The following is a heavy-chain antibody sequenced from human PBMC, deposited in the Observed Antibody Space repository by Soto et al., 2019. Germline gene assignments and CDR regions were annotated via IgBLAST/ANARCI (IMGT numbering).Heavy chain of an antibody. Sequence: PGGSLRLSCAASGFTFSSYSMNWVRQAPGKGLEWVSYISSSSSTIYYADSVKGRFTISRDNAKNSLYLQMNSLRDEDTAVYYCARPNRGRETYYDDSSGYYPAYGMDGWGQGTTVTVSS. D-gene: IGHD3-22*01. CDR2: ISSSSSTI. CDR1: GFTFSSYS. V-gene: IGHV3-48*02. J-gene: IGHJ6*02. CDR3: ARPNRGRETYYDDSSGYYPAYGMDG.